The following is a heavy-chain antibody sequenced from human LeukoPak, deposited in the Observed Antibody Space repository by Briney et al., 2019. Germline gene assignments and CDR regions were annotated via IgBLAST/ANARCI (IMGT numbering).Heavy chain of an antibody. J-gene: IGHJ4*02. Sequence: PSETLSLTCTVSGGSISSGDYYWSWIRQPPGKGLEWIGYIYYSGTTNYSPSPKSRVTISVDTSKNQFSLKLSSVTAADTAVYYCARVMGSGWTGFDYWGQGTLVAVSS. CDR3: ARVMGSGWTGFDY. V-gene: IGHV4-61*08. CDR2: IYYSGTT. D-gene: IGHD6-19*01. CDR1: GGSISSGDYY.